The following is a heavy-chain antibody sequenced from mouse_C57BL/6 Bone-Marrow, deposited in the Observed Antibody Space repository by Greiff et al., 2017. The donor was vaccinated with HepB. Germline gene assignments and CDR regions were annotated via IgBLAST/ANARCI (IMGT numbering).Heavy chain of an antibody. CDR1: GFTFSSYG. Sequence: EVKLMESGGDLVKPGGSLKLSCAASGFTFSSYGMSWVRQTPDKRLEWVATISSGGSYTYYPDSVKGRFTISRDNAKNTLYLQMSSLKSEDTAMYYCARLFYYGSSYGVWYYFDYWGQGTTLTVSS. CDR3: ARLFYYGSSYGVWYYFDY. J-gene: IGHJ2*01. D-gene: IGHD1-1*01. V-gene: IGHV5-6*01. CDR2: ISSGGSYT.